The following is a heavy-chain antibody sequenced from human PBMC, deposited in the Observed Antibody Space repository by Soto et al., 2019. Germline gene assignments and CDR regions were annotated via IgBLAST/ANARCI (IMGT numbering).Heavy chain of an antibody. V-gene: IGHV4-39*01. D-gene: IGHD2-8*01. CDR1: GGCISTRDSFSTRSFY. J-gene: IGHJ4*02. Sequence: PSETVSLTCTVSGGCISTRDSFSTRSFYWGWMRQPPGKGLQWIASISYSDGSFYNSSLKSRLTISVDTSKNQFSLSLRSVTAADTAVYYCASHRTFWPFDSWGQGTMVT. CDR3: ASHRTFWPFDS. CDR2: ISYSDGS.